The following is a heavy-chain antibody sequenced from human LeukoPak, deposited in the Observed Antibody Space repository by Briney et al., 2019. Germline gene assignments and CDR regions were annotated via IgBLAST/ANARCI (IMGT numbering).Heavy chain of an antibody. D-gene: IGHD6-6*01. V-gene: IGHV3-23*01. CDR1: GFTFSSYA. CDR3: ARRSAARSGFDY. CDR2: ISGSGGST. J-gene: IGHJ4*02. Sequence: GGSLRLSCAASGFTFSSYAMSWVRQAPGKGLEWVSAISGSGGSTYYADSVKGRFTISRDNSKNTLYLQMNSLRAEDTAVYYCARRSAARSGFDYWGQGTLVTVSS.